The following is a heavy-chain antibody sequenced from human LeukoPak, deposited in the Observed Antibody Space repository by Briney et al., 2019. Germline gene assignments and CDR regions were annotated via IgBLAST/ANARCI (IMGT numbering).Heavy chain of an antibody. D-gene: IGHD3-22*01. J-gene: IGHJ4*02. CDR3: ASPSGYYYDSSAYKDY. V-gene: IGHV3-21*01. CDR1: GFTFSSYS. CDR2: ISSSSSYI. Sequence: GGSLRLSRAASGFTFSSYSMNWVRQAPGKGLEWVSSISSSSSYIYYADSVKGRFTISRDNAKNSLYLQMNSLRAEDTAVYYCASPSGYYYDSSAYKDYWGQGTLVTVSS.